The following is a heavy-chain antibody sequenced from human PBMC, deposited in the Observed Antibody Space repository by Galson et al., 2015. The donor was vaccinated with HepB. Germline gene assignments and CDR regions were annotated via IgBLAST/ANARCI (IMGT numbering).Heavy chain of an antibody. D-gene: IGHD3-16*01. CDR2: ISFNGTII. J-gene: IGHJ5*02. Sequence: SLRLSCAASGFIFNSYNMHWVRQAPGKGLEWVSYISFNGTIIYYADSVKGRFTISRDNAKNSLYLQMNSLRAEDTAVYYCARVMSSPHWFDPWGQGTLVTVSS. CDR3: ARVMSSPHWFDP. V-gene: IGHV3-48*01. CDR1: GFIFNSYN.